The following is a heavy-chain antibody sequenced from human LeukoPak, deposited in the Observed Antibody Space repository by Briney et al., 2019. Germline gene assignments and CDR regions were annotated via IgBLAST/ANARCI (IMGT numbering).Heavy chain of an antibody. J-gene: IGHJ4*02. CDR3: AKGDDSSGSVFDY. Sequence: PGGSLRLSCAASGFTCDDYAMHWVRQGPGKGLEWVPGISWNSGNIGYADSVKGRFTISRDNAKNSLYLQMNSLRAEDTALYYCAKGDDSSGSVFDYWGQGTLVTVSS. V-gene: IGHV3-9*01. CDR1: GFTCDDYA. D-gene: IGHD3-22*01. CDR2: ISWNSGNI.